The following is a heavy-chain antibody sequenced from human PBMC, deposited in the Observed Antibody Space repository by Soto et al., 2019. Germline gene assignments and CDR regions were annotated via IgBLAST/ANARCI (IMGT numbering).Heavy chain of an antibody. CDR1: GYTFTSYG. Sequence: QVQLVPSGAEVKKPGAAVKCACKDSGYTFTSYGISWGRHAPGQGLEWMGWISAYNGNTNYAQKLQGRVTMTTDTATSTAYMELRSLRSDDTAVDYYATSGDCSGRARGHQEFDYWAREPWSPAPQ. CDR3: ATSGDCSGRARGHQEFDY. V-gene: IGHV1-18*01. CDR2: ISAYNGNT. D-gene: IGHD6-19*01. J-gene: IGHJ4*02.